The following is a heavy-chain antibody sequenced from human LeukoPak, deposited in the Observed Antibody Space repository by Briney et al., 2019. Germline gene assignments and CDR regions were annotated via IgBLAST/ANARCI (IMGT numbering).Heavy chain of an antibody. Sequence: GGSLRLSCAASGFTFSSYAMSWVRQAPGKGLEWVSAISGCGGSTYYADSVKGRFTISRDNSKNTLYLQMNSLRTEDTAVYYCAKWIDCGGWGFDYWGQGTLVTVSS. D-gene: IGHD4-23*01. J-gene: IGHJ4*02. CDR2: ISGCGGST. CDR1: GFTFSSYA. CDR3: AKWIDCGGWGFDY. V-gene: IGHV3-23*01.